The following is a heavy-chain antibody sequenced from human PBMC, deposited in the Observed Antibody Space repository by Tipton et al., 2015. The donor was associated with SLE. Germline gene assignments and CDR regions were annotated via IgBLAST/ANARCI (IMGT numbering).Heavy chain of an antibody. Sequence: TLSLTCTVSGDSINDYYWTWIRQSPGKGLEWIAYMYYGGSSDYNPSLKSRVTISVDTSKNQFSLKLSSVTATDTAVYYCAKYASGTMFEYWGQGTLVTVSS. V-gene: IGHV4-59*01. D-gene: IGHD3-10*01. CDR1: GDSINDYY. CDR2: MYYGGSS. CDR3: AKYASGTMFEY. J-gene: IGHJ4*02.